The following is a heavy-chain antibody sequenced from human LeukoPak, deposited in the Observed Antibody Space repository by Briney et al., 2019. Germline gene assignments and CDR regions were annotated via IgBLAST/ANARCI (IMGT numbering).Heavy chain of an antibody. D-gene: IGHD1-26*01. CDR3: ARSDGAGATDY. CDR1: GGSISSHY. CDR2: IYCTGST. J-gene: IGHJ4*02. V-gene: IGHV4-59*11. Sequence: PSETLSLTCSVSGGSISSHYWSWMRQPPGKGLEWIGYIYCTGSTDYNPSLKSRVTISVDTSKNQLSLKLSSVTAADAAVYYCARSDGAGATDYWGQGTLVTVSS.